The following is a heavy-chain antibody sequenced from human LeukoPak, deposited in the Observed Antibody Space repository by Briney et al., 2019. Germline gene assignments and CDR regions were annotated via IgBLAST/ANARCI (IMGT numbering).Heavy chain of an antibody. CDR2: INHSGST. V-gene: IGHV4-34*01. D-gene: IGHD6-19*01. CDR1: GGSFSGYY. J-gene: IGHJ4*02. CDR3: ASVYSSGWYLGY. Sequence: SETLSLTCAVYGGSFSGYYWSWIRQPPGKGLEWIGEINHSGSTNYNPSLKSRVTISVDTSKNQFSLKLSSVTAADTAVYYCASVYSSGWYLGYWGQGTLVTVSS.